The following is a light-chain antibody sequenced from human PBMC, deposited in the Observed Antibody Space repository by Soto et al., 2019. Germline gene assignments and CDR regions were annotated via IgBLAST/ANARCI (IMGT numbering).Light chain of an antibody. CDR3: SSYAGSNRV. CDR2: EVS. J-gene: IGLJ1*01. Sequence: QSVLTQPPSASGSPGQSVTISCTGTSSDVGGYNYVSWYQQYPGKAPKLMIYEVSKRRSGVPDRFSGSKSGNTASLTVSGLQAEDEADYYCSSYAGSNRVFGTGTKLTVL. V-gene: IGLV2-8*01. CDR1: SSDVGGYNY.